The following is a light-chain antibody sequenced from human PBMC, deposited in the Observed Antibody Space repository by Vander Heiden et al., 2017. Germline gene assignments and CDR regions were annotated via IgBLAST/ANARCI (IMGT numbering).Light chain of an antibody. CDR2: GNS. J-gene: IGLJ2*01. V-gene: IGLV1-40*01. Sequence: QSVLTQPPSVSGAPGQRVTISCTGSSSNSGAGYDVHWYQQLPGPAPKLLIYGNSNRPSGVPDRFSGSKSGTSASLAITGLQAEDEADYYCQSYDSSLSGSVFGGGTKLTVL. CDR3: QSYDSSLSGSV. CDR1: SSNSGAGYD.